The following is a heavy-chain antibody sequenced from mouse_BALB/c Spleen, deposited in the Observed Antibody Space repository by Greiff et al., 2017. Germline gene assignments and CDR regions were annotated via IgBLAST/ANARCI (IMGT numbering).Heavy chain of an antibody. J-gene: IGHJ2*01. D-gene: IGHD1-1*02. CDR1: GYTFTDYN. Sequence: EVQLQQSGPELVKPGASVKISCKASGYTFTDYNMHWVKQSHGKSLEWIGYIYPYNGGTGYNQKFKSKATLTVDNSSSTAYMELRSLTSEDSAVYYCARCGNYFDYWGQGTTLTVSS. CDR2: IYPYNGGT. V-gene: IGHV1S29*02. CDR3: ARCGNYFDY.